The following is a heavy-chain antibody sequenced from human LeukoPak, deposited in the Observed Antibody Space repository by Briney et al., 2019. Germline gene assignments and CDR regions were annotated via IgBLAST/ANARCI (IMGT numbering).Heavy chain of an antibody. CDR2: INSDGRST. CDR1: GFTFSSYW. V-gene: IGHV3-74*01. D-gene: IGHD6-13*01. J-gene: IGHJ5*02. CDR3: ARDRSSSWYWFDP. Sequence: PRGSLRLSCAASGFTFSSYWMHWVRQAPGKGLVWVSRINSDGRSTNYADSVKGRFTISRDNAKNTLYLQMNSLRAEDTAVYYCARDRSSSWYWFDPWGQGTLVTVSS.